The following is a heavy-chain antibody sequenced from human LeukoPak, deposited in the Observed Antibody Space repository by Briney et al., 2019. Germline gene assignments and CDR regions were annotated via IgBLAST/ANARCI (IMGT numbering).Heavy chain of an antibody. Sequence: ASVKVSCKASGYTFTGYYMHWVRQAPGQGLGWMGWINPNSGGTNYAQKFQGRVTMTRDTSISTAYMELSRLRSDDTAVYYCARVRFITARWLLDYWGQGTLVTVSS. J-gene: IGHJ4*02. CDR2: INPNSGGT. CDR1: GYTFTGYY. V-gene: IGHV1-2*02. CDR3: ARVRFITARWLLDY. D-gene: IGHD4-23*01.